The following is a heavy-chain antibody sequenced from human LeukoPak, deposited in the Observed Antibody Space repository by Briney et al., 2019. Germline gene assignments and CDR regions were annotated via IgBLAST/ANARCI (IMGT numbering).Heavy chain of an antibody. V-gene: IGHV3-30*01. Sequence: PGGSLRLSCAVSRFPFSTYAMHWVRQAPGKGLEWVAVISYDGRNKFYADSVKGRFTISRDNSENTLFLQMNSLRAEDTAVYYCAGEGREQLVSWLDPWGQGTRVTVSS. CDR3: AGEGREQLVSWLDP. J-gene: IGHJ5*02. CDR2: ISYDGRNK. CDR1: RFPFSTYA. D-gene: IGHD6-6*01.